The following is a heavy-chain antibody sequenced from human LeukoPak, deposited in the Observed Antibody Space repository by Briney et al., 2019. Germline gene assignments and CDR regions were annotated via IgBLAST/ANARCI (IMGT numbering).Heavy chain of an antibody. V-gene: IGHV3-23*01. CDR1: GFIFSSYA. J-gene: IGHJ4*02. CDR3: AKNLDGGNTHSDY. CDR2: ISGGDTST. Sequence: GGSLRLSCAASGFIFSSYAMNWVRQAPGKGLEWVSTISGGDTSTFYADSVKGRFTISRDNSKNTLYLQMNNLRAEDTAVYYCAKNLDGGNTHSDYWGQGTLVTVSS. D-gene: IGHD4-23*01.